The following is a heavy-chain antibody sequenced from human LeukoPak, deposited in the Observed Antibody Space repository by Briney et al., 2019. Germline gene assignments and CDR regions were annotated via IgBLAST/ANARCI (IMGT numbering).Heavy chain of an antibody. D-gene: IGHD3-16*02. CDR3: AKDYPLDY. J-gene: IGHJ4*02. CDR1: GFTFSSYA. V-gene: IGHV3-23*01. Sequence: GGSLRLSCAASGFTFSSYAMYWVRQAPGKGLEWVSQISGSGGSTYYADSVRGRFTISRDNSKNTVYLQMNSLRAEDTAAYYCAKDYPLDYWGQGSLVTVTS. CDR2: ISGSGGST.